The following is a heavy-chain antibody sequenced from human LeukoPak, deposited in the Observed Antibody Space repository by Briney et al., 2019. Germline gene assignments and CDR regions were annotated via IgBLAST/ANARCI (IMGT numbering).Heavy chain of an antibody. J-gene: IGHJ4*02. CDR2: IRYDGSNK. D-gene: IGHD5-24*01. V-gene: IGHV3-30*02. Sequence: GGSLRLSCAASGFTFSNYGMHWVRQAPGRGLEWVSFIRYDGSNKNYVDSVKGRFTISRDNSKNTVDLEMNSLRAEDTAVYYCAKGVSSDGYNYFDYWGQGTLVTVSS. CDR1: GFTFSNYG. CDR3: AKGVSSDGYNYFDY.